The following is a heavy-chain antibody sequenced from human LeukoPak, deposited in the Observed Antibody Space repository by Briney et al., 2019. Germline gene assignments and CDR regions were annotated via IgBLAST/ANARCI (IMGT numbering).Heavy chain of an antibody. D-gene: IGHD6-19*01. Sequence: ASVKVSCKTSGFTFTNYGITWVRQATGQGLEWMGWISAYNGHTNYAQKFQDRVTMTTDTSTSTAYMELRSLRSDDTAVYYCARDYSGWYGCFDPWGQGTLVTVSS. CDR2: ISAYNGHT. V-gene: IGHV1-18*01. CDR1: GFTFTNYG. CDR3: ARDYSGWYGCFDP. J-gene: IGHJ5*02.